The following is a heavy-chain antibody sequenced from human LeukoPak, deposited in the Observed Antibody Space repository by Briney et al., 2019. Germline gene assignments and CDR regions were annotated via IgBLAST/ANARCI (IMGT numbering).Heavy chain of an antibody. CDR2: INQDGSEK. CDR3: ARDRVWTVLY. Sequence: GGSLRLSCAASGFTFSTYRMSWVRQAPGKGLEWVANINQDGSEKYYVDSVKGRFTISRDNAKNSLYLHMNSLRAEDTATYYCARDRVWTVLYWGQGTLVTVSS. D-gene: IGHD6-13*01. CDR1: GFTFSTYR. J-gene: IGHJ4*02. V-gene: IGHV3-7*01.